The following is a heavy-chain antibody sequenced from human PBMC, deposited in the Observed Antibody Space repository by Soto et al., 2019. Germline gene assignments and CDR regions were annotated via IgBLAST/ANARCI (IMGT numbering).Heavy chain of an antibody. CDR3: ASATAMYSSSRVDY. CDR1: GFTFSSYA. Sequence: GAPRLSCAASGFTFSSYAMSWVRQAPGKGLEWVSAISGSGGSTYYADSVKGRFTISRDNSKNTLYLQMNSLRAEDTAVYYCASATAMYSSSRVDYWGQGTLVTVSS. D-gene: IGHD6-6*01. V-gene: IGHV3-23*01. CDR2: ISGSGGST. J-gene: IGHJ4*02.